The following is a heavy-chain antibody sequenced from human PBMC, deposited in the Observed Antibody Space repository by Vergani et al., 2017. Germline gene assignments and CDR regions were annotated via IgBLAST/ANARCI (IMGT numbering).Heavy chain of an antibody. Sequence: QVQLQESGPGLVKPSETLSLTCTVSGGSISSYYWSWIRQPPGKGLEWIGYIYYSGSTNYNPSLKSRVTISVDTSKNQFSLKLSSVTAADTAVYYCAREEGSRYTAMVGGFDYWGQGTLVTVSS. CDR1: GGSISSYY. D-gene: IGHD5-18*01. CDR3: AREEGSRYTAMVGGFDY. CDR2: IYYSGST. J-gene: IGHJ4*02. V-gene: IGHV4-59*01.